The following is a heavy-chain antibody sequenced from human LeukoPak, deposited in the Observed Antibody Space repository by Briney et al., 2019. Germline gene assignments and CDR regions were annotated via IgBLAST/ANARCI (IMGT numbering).Heavy chain of an antibody. CDR1: GGSISSYY. D-gene: IGHD3-10*01. CDR2: IYYSGST. CDR3: VRGPYGSGISNWFDP. V-gene: IGHV4-59*01. Sequence: SETLSLTRTVSGGSISSYYWSWIRQPPGKGLEWIGYIYYSGSTNYNPSLKSRVTISVDTSKNQFSLKLSSVTAADTAVYYCVRGPYGSGISNWFDPWGQGTLVIVSS. J-gene: IGHJ5*02.